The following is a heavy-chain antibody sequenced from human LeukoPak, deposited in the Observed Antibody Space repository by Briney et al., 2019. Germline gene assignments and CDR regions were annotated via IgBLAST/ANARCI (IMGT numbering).Heavy chain of an antibody. CDR3: ARVKKLMPEFEF. V-gene: IGHV1-2*02. J-gene: IGHJ4*02. CDR1: GYTFIDHH. D-gene: IGHD2-2*01. Sequence: GASVNVSFKSSGYTFIDHHIHWVRPAPGQGLDWMGWINPNSGATKYAQNFQGRVSMTRDTSINTAYMDLTNLRSDDTAIFYCARVKKLMPEFEFWGQGTLVTVSS. CDR2: INPNSGAT.